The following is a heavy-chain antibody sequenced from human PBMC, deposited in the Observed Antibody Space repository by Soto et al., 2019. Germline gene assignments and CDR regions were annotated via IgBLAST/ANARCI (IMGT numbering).Heavy chain of an antibody. CDR1: GFTFSSYS. CDR2: ISYDGSNK. CDR3: GRVREWELRGALGY. D-gene: IGHD1-26*01. Sequence: QVQLVESGGGVVQPGRSLRLSCAASGFTFSSYSMQWVRQAPGKGLEGVAVISYDGSNKYYADSVKGRFTISRDNSKNTRYLQMIGLRAEETAVDYGGRVREWELRGALGYGGQGTLVTVSS. J-gene: IGHJ4*02. V-gene: IGHV3-30-3*01.